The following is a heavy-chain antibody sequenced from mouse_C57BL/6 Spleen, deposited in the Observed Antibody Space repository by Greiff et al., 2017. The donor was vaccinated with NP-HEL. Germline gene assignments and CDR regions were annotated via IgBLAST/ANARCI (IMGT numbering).Heavy chain of an antibody. V-gene: IGHV1-82*01. CDR1: GYAFSSSW. Sequence: VKLQESGPELVKPGASVKISCKASGYAFSSSWMNWVKQRPGKGLEWIGRIYPGDGDTNYNGKFKGKATLTADKSSSTAYMQLSSLTSEDSAVYFCARGGLPYYFDYWGQGTTLTVSS. J-gene: IGHJ2*01. CDR3: ARGGLPYYFDY. CDR2: IYPGDGDT. D-gene: IGHD2-4*01.